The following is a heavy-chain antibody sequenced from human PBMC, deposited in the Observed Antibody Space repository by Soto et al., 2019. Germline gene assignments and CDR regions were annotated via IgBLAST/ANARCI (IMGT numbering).Heavy chain of an antibody. CDR2: ISSSSSYI. V-gene: IGHV3-21*01. CDR1: GFTFSSYS. D-gene: IGHD6-19*01. J-gene: IGHJ1*01. Sequence: GGSLRLSCAASGFTFSSYSMNWVRQAPGKGLEWVSSISSSSSYIYYAHSVKGRFTISRDNAKNSLYRQMNSLRAEDTAVYYCARDSLHSSGWYVVGRRPFQHWGQGTLVTVSS. CDR3: ARDSLHSSGWYVVGRRPFQH.